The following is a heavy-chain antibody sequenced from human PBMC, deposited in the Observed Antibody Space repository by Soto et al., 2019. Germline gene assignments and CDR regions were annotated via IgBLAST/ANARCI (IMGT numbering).Heavy chain of an antibody. CDR1: GYTFTSYY. V-gene: IGHV1-46*01. D-gene: IGHD3-9*01. Sequence: GASVKVSCKASGYTFTSYYMHWVRQAPGQGLEWMGMINPSGGGTTYAQKFQGRVTMTRDTSTSTVYMELSSLRSEDTAVYYCARFRGDGYYNFWGPGTLVTVSS. CDR2: INPSGGGT. CDR3: ARFRGDGYYNF. J-gene: IGHJ4*02.